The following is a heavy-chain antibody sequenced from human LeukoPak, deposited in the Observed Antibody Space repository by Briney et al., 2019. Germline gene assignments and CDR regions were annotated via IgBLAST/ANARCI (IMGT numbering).Heavy chain of an antibody. CDR1: GFTFINYA. D-gene: IGHD5-24*01. J-gene: IGHJ4*02. Sequence: PGRPLRLSCAASGFTFINYAMHWVRQAPGKGLEGVAIVSHDGRNQYYAESLKGRFTISRDSSKNTVSLQMNSLRAGDSALYYCGRDPSARVTIDFWGQGTLVTVSS. V-gene: IGHV3-30*04. CDR2: VSHDGRNQ. CDR3: GRDPSARVTIDF.